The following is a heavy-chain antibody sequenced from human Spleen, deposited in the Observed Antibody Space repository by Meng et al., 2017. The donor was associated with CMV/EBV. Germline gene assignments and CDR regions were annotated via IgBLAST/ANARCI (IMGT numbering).Heavy chain of an antibody. CDR3: ARDQPLDY. Sequence: GGSLRLSCAASGFTFSSYAMHWVRQAPGKGLEWVAVISYDGSNKYYADSVKGRFTISRDNSKNILYLQMNSLRAEDTAIYYCARDQPLDYWGQGSLVTVSS. CDR1: GFTFSSYA. CDR2: ISYDGSNK. J-gene: IGHJ4*02. V-gene: IGHV3-30*04.